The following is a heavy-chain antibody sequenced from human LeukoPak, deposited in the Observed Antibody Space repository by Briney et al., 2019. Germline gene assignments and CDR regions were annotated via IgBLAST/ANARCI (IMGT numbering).Heavy chain of an antibody. D-gene: IGHD2-2*01. CDR3: ARAIVVVPAARTTVTTDPWYFDL. V-gene: IGHV4-59*01. J-gene: IGHJ2*01. CDR2: IYCSGST. Sequence: SETLSLTCTVSGGSISSYYWSWIRQPPGKGLEWIGYIYCSGSTNYNPSLKSRVTISVDTSKNQFSLKLSSVAAADTAVYYCARAIVVVPAARTTVTTDPWYFDLWGRGTLVTVSS. CDR1: GGSISSYY.